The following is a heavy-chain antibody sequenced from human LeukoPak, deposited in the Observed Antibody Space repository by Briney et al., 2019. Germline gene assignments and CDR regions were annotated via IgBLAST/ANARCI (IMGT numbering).Heavy chain of an antibody. CDR2: INSDGSST. J-gene: IGHJ2*01. CDR3: ARVPRLCRGGDCYSGWYFDL. Sequence: AGGSLRLSCAASGFTFSSYWMHWVRQAPGKGLVWVSRINSDGSSTTYADSVKGRFTISRDNAKNSLYLQMNSLRAEDTAVYYCARVPRLCRGGDCYSGWYFDLWGRGTLVTVSS. D-gene: IGHD2-21*02. V-gene: IGHV3-74*01. CDR1: GFTFSSYW.